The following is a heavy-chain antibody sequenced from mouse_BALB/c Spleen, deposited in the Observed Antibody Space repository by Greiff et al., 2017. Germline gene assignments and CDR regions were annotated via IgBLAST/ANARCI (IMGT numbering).Heavy chain of an antibody. J-gene: IGHJ3*01. V-gene: IGHV1-7*01. Sequence: QVQLQQSGAELAKPGASVKMSCKASGYTFTSYWMHWVKQRPGQGLEWIGYINPSTGYTEYNQKFKDKATLTADKSSSTAYMQLSSLTSEDSAVYYCARSNNYGSTCFAYGGKGLWSLSLQ. D-gene: IGHD1-1*01. CDR3: ARSNNYGSTCFAY. CDR1: GYTFTSYW. CDR2: INPSTGYT.